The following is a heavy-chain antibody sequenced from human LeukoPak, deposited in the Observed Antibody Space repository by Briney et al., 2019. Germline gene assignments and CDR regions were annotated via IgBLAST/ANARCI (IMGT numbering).Heavy chain of an antibody. J-gene: IGHJ4*02. D-gene: IGHD2-2*02. CDR2: ISSSSSYI. CDR1: GFTFSSYS. Sequence: PGGSLRLSCAASGFTFSSYSMNWVRQAPGKGLEWVSSISSSSSYIYYADSVKGPFTISRDNAKNSLYLQMNSLRAEDTAVYYCARDCSSTSCYSWIDYWGQGTLVTVSS. CDR3: ARDCSSTSCYSWIDY. V-gene: IGHV3-21*01.